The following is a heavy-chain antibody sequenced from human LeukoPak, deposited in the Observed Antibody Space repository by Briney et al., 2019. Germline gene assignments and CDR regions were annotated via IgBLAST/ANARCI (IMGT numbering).Heavy chain of an antibody. CDR1: GGSISSYY. Sequence: PSETLSLTCTVSGGSISSYYWSWIRQPTGNGLEWLGYIFYSESTNYKPSLKSRVTISIDTSKHQFSLKLSSVTAADTAMYYCARTGVVVAAGYYFDYWGQGTLVTVSS. J-gene: IGHJ4*02. CDR2: IFYSEST. D-gene: IGHD2-15*01. CDR3: ARTGVVVAAGYYFDY. V-gene: IGHV4-59*08.